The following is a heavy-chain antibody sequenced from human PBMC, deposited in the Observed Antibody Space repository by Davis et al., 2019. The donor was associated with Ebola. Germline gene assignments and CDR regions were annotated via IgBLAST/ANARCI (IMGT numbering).Heavy chain of an antibody. D-gene: IGHD6-19*01. CDR1: GFTVSSNY. CDR2: ISWNSGSI. V-gene: IGHV3-9*01. J-gene: IGHJ3*02. Sequence: SLKISCAASGFTVSSNYMSWVRQAPGKGLEWVSGISWNSGSIGYADSVKGRFTISRDNAKNSLYLQMNSLRAEDTALYYCAKATYRIAVAGTLGDAFDIWGQGTMVTVSS. CDR3: AKATYRIAVAGTLGDAFDI.